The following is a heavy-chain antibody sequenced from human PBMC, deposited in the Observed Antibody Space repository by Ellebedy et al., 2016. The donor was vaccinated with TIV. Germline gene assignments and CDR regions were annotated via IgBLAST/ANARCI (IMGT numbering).Heavy chain of an antibody. J-gene: IGHJ4*02. CDR3: ARDLTATGTLDY. CDR1: GFSFSSYS. Sequence: GGSLRLSXAASGFSFSSYSMKWVRQAPGKGLEWVSYISRSSSTISYSDSVKGRFTISRDNAKNSLFLQMNSLRDEDTAVYYCARDLTATGTLDYWGQGTLVSVSS. CDR2: ISRSSSTI. D-gene: IGHD4-17*01. V-gene: IGHV3-48*02.